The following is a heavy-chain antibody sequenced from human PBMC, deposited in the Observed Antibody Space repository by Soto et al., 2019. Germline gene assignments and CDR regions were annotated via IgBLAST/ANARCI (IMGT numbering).Heavy chain of an antibody. D-gene: IGHD2-2*01. CDR3: ARDQCSSTSCYPHDLIRFDP. CDR1: GGTFSSYA. J-gene: IGHJ5*02. CDR2: IIPIFGTA. Sequence: GASVKVSCKASGGTFSSYAISWVRQAPGQGLEWMGGIIPIFGTANYAQKFQGRVTITADESTSTAYMELSSLRSEDTAVYYCARDQCSSTSCYPHDLIRFDPWGQGTLVTVSS. V-gene: IGHV1-69*13.